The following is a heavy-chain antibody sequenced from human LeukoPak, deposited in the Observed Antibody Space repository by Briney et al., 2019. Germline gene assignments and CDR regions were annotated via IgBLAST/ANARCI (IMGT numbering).Heavy chain of an antibody. Sequence: GGSLRLSCAASGVTYSNAWMRCAPEATGKGLEWVGRIKSKTDGGPTEYAEPVKGRFTISRDDSKNTLYLQMNSLKTEDTAVYYCTTDTDDYGDYADAFDIWGQGTMVTVSS. J-gene: IGHJ3*02. V-gene: IGHV3-15*01. CDR2: IKSKTDGGPT. D-gene: IGHD4-17*01. CDR3: TTDTDDYGDYADAFDI. CDR1: GVTYSNAW.